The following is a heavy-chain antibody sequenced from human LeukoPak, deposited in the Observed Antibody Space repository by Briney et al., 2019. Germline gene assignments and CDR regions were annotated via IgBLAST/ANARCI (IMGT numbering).Heavy chain of an antibody. CDR2: INHSGST. V-gene: IGHV4-34*01. CDR1: GGSFSGYY. J-gene: IGHJ4*02. D-gene: IGHD2-8*01. Sequence: SETLSLTCAVYGGSFSGYYWSWIRQPPGKGLEWSGEINHSGSTNYNPSLKSRVTMSVDTSKNQFSLKLSSVTAADTAVYYCARQSCTNGVCYPPYYWGQGTLVTVSS. CDR3: ARQSCTNGVCYPPYY.